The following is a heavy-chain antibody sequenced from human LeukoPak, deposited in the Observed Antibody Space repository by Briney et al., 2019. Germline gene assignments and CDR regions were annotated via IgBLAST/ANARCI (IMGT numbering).Heavy chain of an antibody. CDR1: GFPFDDHG. CDR2: LSWNADIT. D-gene: IGHD3-10*01. CDR3: VRDVSYGAFDI. J-gene: IGHJ3*02. Sequence: PGGSLRLSCVASGFPFDDHGMNWLRQAPEKGLEWVSGLSWNADITTYAHSVRGRFAVSRDNAKNSLYLQMNSLSVEDTALYYCVRDVSYGAFDIWGQGTRVTVSS. V-gene: IGHV3-20*04.